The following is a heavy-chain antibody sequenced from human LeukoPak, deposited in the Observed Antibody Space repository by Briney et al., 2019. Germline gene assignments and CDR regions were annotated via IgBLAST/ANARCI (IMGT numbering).Heavy chain of an antibody. V-gene: IGHV1-18*01. CDR1: GYTFTSYA. Sequence: ASVKVSCKPSGYTFTSYALSWVRQAPGQGLEWMGWISTYSGNTNYAQKLHGRITMTIETSTSTAYMELRSLRSDDTAVYYCARGGSRVVTYGNFDYWGQGTLVTVSS. J-gene: IGHJ4*02. CDR3: ARGGSRVVTYGNFDY. CDR2: ISTYSGNT. D-gene: IGHD2-21*02.